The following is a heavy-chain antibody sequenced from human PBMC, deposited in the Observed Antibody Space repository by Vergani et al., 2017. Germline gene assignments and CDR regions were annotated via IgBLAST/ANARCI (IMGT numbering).Heavy chain of an antibody. V-gene: IGHV1-46*03. CDR2: INPSGPSI. CDR1: GYTFTSYY. CDR3: ARGVEATISGRLDY. D-gene: IGHD1-26*01. Sequence: QVHLVQSGAEVKKPGASVKVSCKASGYTFTSYYMHWVRQAPGQGLEWMGIINPSGPSITYAQTFQERVTMTRETSTNTVYMELSSLRSDDTAVYYCARGVEATISGRLDYWGQGTLVTVSS. J-gene: IGHJ4*02.